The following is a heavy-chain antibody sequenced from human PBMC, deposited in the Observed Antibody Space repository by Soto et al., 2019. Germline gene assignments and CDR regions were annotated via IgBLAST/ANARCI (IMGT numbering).Heavy chain of an antibody. CDR3: ASTGNYGSGTSFRVDD. V-gene: IGHV1-2*02. CDR2: INPNSGAT. Sequence: XSVKVSCKGSEYTFTCYYLHLVRQAPGQGLECMGWINPNSGATIYPQKFQGRVTMTRDTSISTAYMELNSLRFDDTAVYYCASTGNYGSGTSFRVDDWGQGTLVTVSS. D-gene: IGHD3-10*01. CDR1: EYTFTCYY. J-gene: IGHJ4*02.